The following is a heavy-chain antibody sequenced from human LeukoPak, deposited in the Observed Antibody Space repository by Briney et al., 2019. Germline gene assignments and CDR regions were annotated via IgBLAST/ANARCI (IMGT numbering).Heavy chain of an antibody. Sequence: SETLSFTCTVSGGTISSYYWSWIQQPAGKGLEWIGRIYTSGSTNYNPSLKSRVTMSVDTSKNQFSLKLSSVTAADTAVYYCARDLFTWGTGTRDAFDIWGQGTMVTVSS. J-gene: IGHJ3*02. CDR3: ARDLFTWGTGTRDAFDI. V-gene: IGHV4-4*07. D-gene: IGHD1-1*01. CDR1: GGTISSYY. CDR2: IYTSGST.